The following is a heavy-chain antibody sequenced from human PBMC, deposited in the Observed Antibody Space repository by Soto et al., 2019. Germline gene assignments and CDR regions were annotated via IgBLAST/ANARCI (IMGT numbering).Heavy chain of an antibody. CDR2: IYLSGGNT. CDR1: GYNVLNNY. Sequence: QVQLVQSGAEVKNPGASVKISCTASGYNVLNNYIYWVRQDPGQGLEYMGLIYLSGGNTKYAQKCQDRVTMTRDTSTNTVYLELTSLRVDATDMYYCAKEGDEWGQGTLVTVSS. CDR3: AKEGDE. D-gene: IGHD3-10*01. J-gene: IGHJ4*02. V-gene: IGHV1-46*01.